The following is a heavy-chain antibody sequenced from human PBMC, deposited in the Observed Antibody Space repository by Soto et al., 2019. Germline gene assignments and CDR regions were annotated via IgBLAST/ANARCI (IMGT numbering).Heavy chain of an antibody. V-gene: IGHV3-23*01. D-gene: IGHD3-3*01. J-gene: IGHJ6*02. CDR3: ARGSIFGVVLYYYYYYGMDV. CDR1: GFTFSSYA. CDR2: ISGSGGST. Sequence: GGSLRLSCAASGFTFSSYAMSWVRQAPGKGLEWVSAISGSGGSTYYADSVKGRFTISRDNSKNTLYLQMNSLRAEDTAVYYCARGSIFGVVLYYYYYYGMDVWGQGTTVTGSS.